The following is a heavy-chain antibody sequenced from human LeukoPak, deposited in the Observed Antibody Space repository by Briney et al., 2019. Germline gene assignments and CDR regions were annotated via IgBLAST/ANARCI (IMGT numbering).Heavy chain of an antibody. Sequence: GGSLRLSCAASGFTFNNAWMSWVRQAPGKGLEWVANIKQDGSEKYYVDSVKGRFTISRDNAKNSLYLQMNSLRAEDTAVYYCARDQTKWEPLRRRDYYYMDVWGKGTTVTVSS. CDR3: ARDQTKWEPLRRRDYYYMDV. J-gene: IGHJ6*03. V-gene: IGHV3-7*01. CDR2: IKQDGSEK. D-gene: IGHD1-26*01. CDR1: GFTFNNAW.